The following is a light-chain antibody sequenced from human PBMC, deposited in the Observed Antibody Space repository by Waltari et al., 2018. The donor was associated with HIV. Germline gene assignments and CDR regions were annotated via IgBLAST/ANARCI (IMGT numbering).Light chain of an antibody. J-gene: IGLJ3*02. Sequence: QSVLTQPPSASGTPGQRVPISCSGSRPNIRSKTANRYQPLPGTAPKLLIYSNKQRPSGVPDRFSGSKSGTSASLAISGLQSEDEADYYCATWDDSPDGPVFGGGTKLTVL. CDR1: RPNIRSKT. CDR2: SNK. CDR3: ATWDDSPDGPV. V-gene: IGLV1-44*01.